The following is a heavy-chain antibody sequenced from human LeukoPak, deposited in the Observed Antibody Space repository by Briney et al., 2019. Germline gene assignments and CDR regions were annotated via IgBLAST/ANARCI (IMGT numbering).Heavy chain of an antibody. CDR1: GFTFSSYW. Sequence: GGSLRLSCAASGFTFSSYWMHWVRQAPGKGLVWVSRINSDGSSTSYADSVKGRFTISRDNAKNTLYLQMNSLRAEDTAVYYYARDRSGYDLGIDYWGQGTLVTVSS. CDR3: ARDRSGYDLGIDY. CDR2: INSDGSST. V-gene: IGHV3-74*01. J-gene: IGHJ4*02. D-gene: IGHD5-12*01.